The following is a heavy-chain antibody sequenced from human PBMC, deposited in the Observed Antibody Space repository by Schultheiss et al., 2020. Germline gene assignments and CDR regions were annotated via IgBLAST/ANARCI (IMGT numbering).Heavy chain of an antibody. Sequence: SETLSLTCTVSGGSISSYYWSWIRQPPGKGLEWIGYIYYSGSTNYNPSLKSRVTISVDTSKNQFSLKLSSVTAADTAVYYCARGGEQLVGSFGYWGQGTLVTVYS. J-gene: IGHJ4*02. CDR3: ARGGEQLVGSFGY. CDR2: IYYSGST. D-gene: IGHD6-13*01. CDR1: GGSISSYY. V-gene: IGHV4-59*08.